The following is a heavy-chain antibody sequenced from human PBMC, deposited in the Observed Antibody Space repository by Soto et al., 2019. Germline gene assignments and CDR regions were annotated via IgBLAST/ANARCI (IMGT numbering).Heavy chain of an antibody. CDR1: GGSISSYY. CDR2: IYYSVST. D-gene: IGHD3-9*01. V-gene: IGHV4-59*08. CDR3: ARHSPPMYDILTGTTLDPYYGMDV. J-gene: IGHJ6*02. Sequence: SETLSLTXSVSGGSISSYYWSWIRQPPGKGLEWIGYIYYSVSTNYNPSLKSRVTISVDTSKNQFSLKLSSVTAADTAVYYCARHSPPMYDILTGTTLDPYYGMDVWGQGTTVT.